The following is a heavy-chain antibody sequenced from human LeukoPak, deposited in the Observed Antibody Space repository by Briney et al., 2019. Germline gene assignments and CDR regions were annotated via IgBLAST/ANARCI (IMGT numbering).Heavy chain of an antibody. V-gene: IGHV7-4-1*02. J-gene: IGHJ4*02. D-gene: IGHD3-9*01. CDR3: ARGPPYYDILTGYFHTFDY. CDR1: GYTYTSYA. CDR2: SNTNTGNP. Sequence: ASVKVSCKASGYTYTSYAMNWVRQATGQWLEWMGWSNTNTGNPTYAQGFTGRFVFSLDTSVSTAYLQISSLKAEDTAVYYCARGPPYYDILTGYFHTFDYWGQGTLVTVSS.